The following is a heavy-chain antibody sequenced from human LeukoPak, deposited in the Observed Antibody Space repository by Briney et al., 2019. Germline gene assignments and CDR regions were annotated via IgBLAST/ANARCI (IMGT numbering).Heavy chain of an antibody. D-gene: IGHD1-26*01. V-gene: IGHV3-23*01. CDR3: AKLITPATTGGIDY. Sequence: GGSLRLSCAASAFTFSNYAMNWVRQAPGKGLGWVSVISSTGVTTYYADSVKGRFTISRDNSKNTLYLQMNSLRAEDTAVYYCAKLITPATTGGIDYWGQGTLVTVSS. CDR1: AFTFSNYA. CDR2: ISSTGVTT. J-gene: IGHJ4*02.